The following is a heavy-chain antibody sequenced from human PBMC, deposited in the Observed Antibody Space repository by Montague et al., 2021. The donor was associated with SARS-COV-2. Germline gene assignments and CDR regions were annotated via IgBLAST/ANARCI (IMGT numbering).Heavy chain of an antibody. D-gene: IGHD1-26*01. CDR1: GDSVSRNSAA. J-gene: IGHJ4*02. V-gene: IGHV6-1*01. Sequence: CAISGDSVSRNSAAWNWIRRAPSRGREWLGRTYYRSKWYNDDAVAVKRRRTINPDTAKNQISLQLNSVTPADTAVYYCARTSASSDYWGQGTLVTVSS. CDR2: TYYRSKWYN. CDR3: ARTSASSDY.